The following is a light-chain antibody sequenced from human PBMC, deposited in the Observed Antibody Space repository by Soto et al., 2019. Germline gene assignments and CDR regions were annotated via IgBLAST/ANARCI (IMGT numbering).Light chain of an antibody. CDR3: QQYYDYPPLN. CDR2: GAS. Sequence: EIVMTQSPATLSVSPGERATLSCRASRNINRKLAWYQQKPGQAPRLLISGASTRASGIPARFSGSGSGTEFTLTISSLQSEDGAVYYCQQYYDYPPLNFGGGTKVEIK. V-gene: IGKV3-15*01. J-gene: IGKJ4*01. CDR1: RNINRK.